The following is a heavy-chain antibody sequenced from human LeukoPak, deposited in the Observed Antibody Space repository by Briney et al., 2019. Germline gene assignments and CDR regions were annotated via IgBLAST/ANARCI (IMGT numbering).Heavy chain of an antibody. CDR2: IKSKIEGGTI. V-gene: IGHV3-15*01. Sequence: GGSLRLSCAASGFTFSNAWMSWVRQAPGKGLEWVGRIKSKIEGGTIDYAAPVKGKFTITRDDSKNTLYLQMNSLKIEDTAVYYCRTAPAAVDYWGQGTLVTDSS. CDR3: RTAPAAVDY. J-gene: IGHJ4*02. D-gene: IGHD6-13*01. CDR1: GFTFSNAW.